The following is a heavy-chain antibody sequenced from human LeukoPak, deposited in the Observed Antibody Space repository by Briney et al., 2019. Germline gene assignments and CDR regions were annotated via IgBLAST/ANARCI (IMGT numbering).Heavy chain of an antibody. CDR1: GYIFTSYY. CDR3: ARYGDDELYGMDV. J-gene: IGHJ6*02. D-gene: IGHD2-21*02. V-gene: IGHV1-46*01. Sequence: GASVKVSCKASGYIFTSYYMHWVRQAPGQGLEWMGIINPSGGSTSYAQKFQGRVTMTRDTSISTAYMELSSLRSEDTAVYYCARYGDDELYGMDVWGQGTTVTVSS. CDR2: INPSGGST.